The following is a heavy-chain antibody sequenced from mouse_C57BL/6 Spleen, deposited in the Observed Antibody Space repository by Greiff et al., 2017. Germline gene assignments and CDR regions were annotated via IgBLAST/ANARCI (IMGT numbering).Heavy chain of an antibody. Sequence: EVKLQESGPGLVKPSQSLSLTCSVTGYSITSGYYWNWIRQFPGNKLEWMGYISYDGSNNYNPSLKNRISITRDTSKNQFFLKLNSVTTEDTATYYCARDGHTAQPWGQGTLVTVSA. CDR3: ARDGHTAQP. J-gene: IGHJ3*01. CDR2: ISYDGSN. V-gene: IGHV3-6*01. CDR1: GYSITSGYY. D-gene: IGHD3-1*01.